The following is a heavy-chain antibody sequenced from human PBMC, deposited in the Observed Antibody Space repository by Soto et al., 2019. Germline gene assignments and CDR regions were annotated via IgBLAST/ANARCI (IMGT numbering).Heavy chain of an antibody. J-gene: IGHJ4*02. CDR3: ASSHCSSTSCLIDY. CDR1: GGTFSSYT. V-gene: IGHV1-69*02. Sequence: QVQLVQSGAEVKKPGSSVKVSCKASGGTFSSYTISWVRQAPGQGLEWMGRIIPILGIANYAQKFQGRVTITGDKTTSTAYMELSSLRSEDTAVYYCASSHCSSTSCLIDYWGQGTLVTVSS. CDR2: IIPILGIA. D-gene: IGHD2-2*01.